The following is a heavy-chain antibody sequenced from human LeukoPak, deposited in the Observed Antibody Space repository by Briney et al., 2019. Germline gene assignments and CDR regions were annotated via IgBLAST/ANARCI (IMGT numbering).Heavy chain of an antibody. CDR1: GYTFTSYG. D-gene: IGHD1-20*01. CDR2: ISAYNGNT. J-gene: IGHJ4*02. V-gene: IGHV1-18*01. CDR3: AREVTGTLEDYFDY. Sequence: GASVKVSCKASGYTFTSYGISWVRQAPGQGLEWMGWISAYNGNTNYAQKLQGRVTMTTDTSTSTAYMELRSLRSDDTAVYYCAREVTGTLEDYFDYWGQGTLVAVSS.